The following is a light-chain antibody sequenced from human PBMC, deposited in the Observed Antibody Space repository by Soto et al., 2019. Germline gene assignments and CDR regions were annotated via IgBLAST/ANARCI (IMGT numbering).Light chain of an antibody. CDR1: KLGDKY. CDR3: QAWDSSTDVV. V-gene: IGLV3-1*01. CDR2: QDS. J-gene: IGLJ2*01. Sequence: ELTQPPSVSVSPGQTASIACSGDKLGDKYACWYQQKPGQSPVLVIYQDSKRPSGIPERFSGSNSGNTATLTISGTQAMDEADYYCQAWDSSTDVVFGGGTKLTVL.